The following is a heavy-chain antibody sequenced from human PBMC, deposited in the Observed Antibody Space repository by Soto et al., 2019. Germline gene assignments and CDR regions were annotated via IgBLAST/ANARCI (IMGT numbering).Heavy chain of an antibody. J-gene: IGHJ4*02. CDR2: IDPSSGSS. CDR1: GSTLTSYY. Sequence: QVQLVQSGAEVKEPGASVRVSCKASGSTLTSYYLHWVRQAPGQGPEWMGRIDPSSGSSTYAQHFQGRVTMTSDTSTSTVYMDMSSLSSEDTAVYYCVSAVGIVLTYDYFDHWGQGTLVTVSS. D-gene: IGHD3-22*01. CDR3: VSAVGIVLTYDYFDH. V-gene: IGHV1-46*01.